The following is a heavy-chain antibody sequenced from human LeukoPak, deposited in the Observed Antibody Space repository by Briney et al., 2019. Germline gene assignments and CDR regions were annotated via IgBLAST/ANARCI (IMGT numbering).Heavy chain of an antibody. CDR1: GFMFSSNW. V-gene: IGHV3-23*01. CDR3: AKCEETEFDY. CDR2: ISGSGGST. Sequence: GSLRLSCAASGFMFSSNWMSWVRQAPGKGLEWVSAISGSGGSTYYADSVKGRFTISRDNSKNTLYLQMNSLRAEDTAVYYCAKCEETEFDYWGQGTLVTVSS. J-gene: IGHJ4*02.